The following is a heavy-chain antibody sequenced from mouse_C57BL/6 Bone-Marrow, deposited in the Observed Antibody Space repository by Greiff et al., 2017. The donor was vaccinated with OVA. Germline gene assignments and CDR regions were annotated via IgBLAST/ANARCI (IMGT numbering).Heavy chain of an antibody. CDR2: IYPRSGNT. V-gene: IGHV1-81*01. CDR3: ARSGYYGSSFLFAY. CDR1: GYTFTSYG. D-gene: IGHD1-1*01. J-gene: IGHJ3*01. Sequence: VQLQQSGAELARPGASVKLSCKASGYTFTSYGISWVKQRPGQGLEWIGEIYPRSGNTYYNEKFKGKATLTADKSSSTAYMELRSLTSEDSAVYFCARSGYYGSSFLFAYWGQGTLVTVSA.